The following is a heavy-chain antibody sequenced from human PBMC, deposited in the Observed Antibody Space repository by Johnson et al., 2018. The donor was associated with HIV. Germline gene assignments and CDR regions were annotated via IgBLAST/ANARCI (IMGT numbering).Heavy chain of an antibody. V-gene: IGHV3-20*04. CDR2: INYYGSST. CDR3: ARGFSSGYNDAFDI. CDR1: GFTFDDYG. J-gene: IGHJ3*02. D-gene: IGHD3-22*01. Sequence: VQLVESGGGVVRPGGSLRLSCAAPGFTFDDYGMSWVRQAPGKGLEWVSGINYYGSSTGYADSVKGRFTISRDNAKNSLYLQMNSLRVEDTALYYCARGFSSGYNDAFDIWGQATMVTVS.